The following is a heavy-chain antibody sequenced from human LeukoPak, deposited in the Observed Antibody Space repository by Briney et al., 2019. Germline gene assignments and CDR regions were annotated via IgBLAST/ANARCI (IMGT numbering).Heavy chain of an antibody. Sequence: ASVKVSCKASEYTLTGYYMHWVRQAPGQGLEWMGWINPDSGGTDYAQNFQGRVTMTRDTSISTAYMELSRLRSDDTAVYYCARDSGWYSFDYWGQGTLVTVSS. D-gene: IGHD6-19*01. CDR2: INPDSGGT. CDR1: EYTLTGYY. V-gene: IGHV1-2*02. CDR3: ARDSGWYSFDY. J-gene: IGHJ4*02.